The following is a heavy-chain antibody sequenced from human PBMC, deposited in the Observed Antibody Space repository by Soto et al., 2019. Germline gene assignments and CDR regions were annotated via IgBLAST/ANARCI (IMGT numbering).Heavy chain of an antibody. J-gene: IGHJ6*03. Sequence: SETLSLTCAVYGGSFSGYYWSWIRQPPGKGLEWIGEINHSGSTNYNPSLKSRVTISVDTSKNQFSLKLSSVTAADTAVYYCARENSSSWGVDYYYYYMDVWGKGTTVTVSS. CDR2: INHSGST. V-gene: IGHV4-34*01. D-gene: IGHD6-6*01. CDR3: ARENSSSWGVDYYYYYMDV. CDR1: GGSFSGYY.